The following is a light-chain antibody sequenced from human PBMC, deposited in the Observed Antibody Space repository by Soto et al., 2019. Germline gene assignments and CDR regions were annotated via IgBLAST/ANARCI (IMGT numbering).Light chain of an antibody. CDR3: QSFDTSLSGFVI. J-gene: IGLJ2*01. V-gene: IGLV1-40*01. CDR1: TSNIGAGYD. Sequence: QLVLTQPPSVSGAPGQRVTISCTGSTSNIGAGYDVHWYQQLPRTAPKLLIYDNNNRPSGVPDRFSGSKSGTSASLAITGLQAEDEADYYCQSFDTSLSGFVIFGGGTKLTVL. CDR2: DNN.